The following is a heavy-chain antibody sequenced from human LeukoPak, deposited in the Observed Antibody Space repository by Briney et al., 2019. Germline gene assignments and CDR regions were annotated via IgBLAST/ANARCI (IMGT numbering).Heavy chain of an antibody. V-gene: IGHV4-59*12. CDR3: ARGPYSYGLYYYYGMDV. J-gene: IGHJ6*02. D-gene: IGHD5-18*01. CDR2: IYYSGGT. Sequence: SETLSLTCTVSGGSISGDYWSWIRQPPGKGLEWVAYIYYSGGTNYNPSLKSRVTISVDTSKNQISLKLSSVTAADTAVYYCARGPYSYGLYYYYGMDVWGQWTTVTVSS. CDR1: GGSISGDY.